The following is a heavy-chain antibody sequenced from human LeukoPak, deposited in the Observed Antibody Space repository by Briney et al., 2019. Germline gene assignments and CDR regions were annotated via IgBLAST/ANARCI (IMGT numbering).Heavy chain of an antibody. V-gene: IGHV3-21*01. D-gene: IGHD5-12*01. Sequence: GGSLRLSCAASEFTFSSYSMNWVRQAPGKGLEWVSSISSSSSYIYYADSVKGRFTISRDNAKNSLYLQMNSLRAEDTAVYYCARDTRGGYDLGVYWGQGTLVTVSS. CDR3: ARDTRGGYDLGVY. CDR2: ISSSSSYI. CDR1: EFTFSSYS. J-gene: IGHJ4*02.